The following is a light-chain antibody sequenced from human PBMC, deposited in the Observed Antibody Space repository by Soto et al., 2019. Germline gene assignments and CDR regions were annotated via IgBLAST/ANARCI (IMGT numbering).Light chain of an antibody. CDR1: SSNIGANYD. V-gene: IGLV1-40*01. CDR3: QSYDNSLNGIV. Sequence: QAVVTQPPSVSGAPGQRVTISCTGGSSNIGANYDVHWYQQLPGTAPKLLIYNSSNRPSRVPDRFFGSRSGTSASLAITGLRAEDEADYYFQSYDNSLNGIVFGGGTKLTVL. CDR2: NSS. J-gene: IGLJ2*01.